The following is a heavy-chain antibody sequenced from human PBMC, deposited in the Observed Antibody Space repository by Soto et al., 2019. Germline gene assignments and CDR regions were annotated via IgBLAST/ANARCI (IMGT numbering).Heavy chain of an antibody. V-gene: IGHV3-30*18. CDR3: AKDPNSSGWYGYYYYYMDV. J-gene: IGHJ6*03. CDR2: ISYDGNNK. CDR1: GFTFSSYG. D-gene: IGHD6-19*01. Sequence: QVQLVESGGGVVQPGRSQRLSCAASGFTFSSYGMHWVRQAPGKGLEWVAVISYDGNNKYYADSVKGRFTISRDNSKNTLYLQMNSLRAEDTAVYYCAKDPNSSGWYGYYYYYMDVWGKGTTVTVSS.